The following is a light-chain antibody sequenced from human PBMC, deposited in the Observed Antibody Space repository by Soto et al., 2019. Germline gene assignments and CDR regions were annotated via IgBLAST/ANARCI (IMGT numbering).Light chain of an antibody. Sequence: EIVMSQSPATLSVFPGERATLSCRANQSVSSNLAWYQHKPGQAPRLLIYYTSNRATGIPARFSGSGSGTDFTLTINSLAPEDFAIYFCHQRQSWPRTFGQGTKVDIK. CDR2: YTS. V-gene: IGKV3-11*01. CDR1: QSVSSN. J-gene: IGKJ1*01. CDR3: HQRQSWPRT.